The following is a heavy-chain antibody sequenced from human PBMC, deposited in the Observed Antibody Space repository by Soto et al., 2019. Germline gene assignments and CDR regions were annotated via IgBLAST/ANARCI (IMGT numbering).Heavy chain of an antibody. D-gene: IGHD6-19*01. Sequence: QVQLVQSGAEVKKPGSSVKVSCKASGGTFSSYAISWVRQAPGQGLEWMGGIIPIFGTANYAQKFQGRVTIXXDXPXSTAYMELSSLRSEDTAVYYCARDIAVAGTGEYFQHWGQGTLVTVSS. CDR2: IIPIFGTA. CDR3: ARDIAVAGTGEYFQH. CDR1: GGTFSSYA. V-gene: IGHV1-69*12. J-gene: IGHJ1*01.